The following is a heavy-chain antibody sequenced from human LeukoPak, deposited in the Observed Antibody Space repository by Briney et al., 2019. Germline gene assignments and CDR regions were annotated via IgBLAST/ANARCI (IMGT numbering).Heavy chain of an antibody. Sequence: GGSLRLSCAVSGFPFSIYEMNWVRQAPGKGLEWVSNIGSSGAAIYYADSVRGRFTISRDNAKNSLYLQMNSLRAEDTAVYHCALLAVASDFDYWGQGALVTVSS. V-gene: IGHV3-48*03. CDR1: GFPFSIYE. J-gene: IGHJ4*02. CDR3: ALLAVASDFDY. D-gene: IGHD6-19*01. CDR2: IGSSGAAI.